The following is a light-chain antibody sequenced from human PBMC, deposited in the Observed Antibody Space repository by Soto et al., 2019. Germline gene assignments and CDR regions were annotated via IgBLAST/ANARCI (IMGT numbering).Light chain of an antibody. CDR2: AAS. V-gene: IGKV1-39*01. CDR1: QSISSY. CDR3: QHYGYSQWT. J-gene: IGKJ1*01. Sequence: DIQMTQSQSSLSASLGDRVRITCLASQSISSYLNWYQQKPGKAPKLLIYAASSLQSGVPSRFSGSGSGTEFILTITRLEPEDSAVYFCQHYGYSQWTFGQGTKVDIK.